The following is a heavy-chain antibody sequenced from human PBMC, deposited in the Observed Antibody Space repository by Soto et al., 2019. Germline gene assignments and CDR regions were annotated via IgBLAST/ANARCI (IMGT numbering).Heavy chain of an antibody. J-gene: IGHJ4*02. V-gene: IGHV3-48*01. CDR1: GFTFSSYS. Sequence: PGGSLRLSCAASGFTFSSYSMNWVRQAPGKGLEWVSYISSSSSTIYYADSVKGRFTISRDNAKNSLYLQMNSLRAEDTAVYYCARGLGVPPLRYFDWLAGPYFDYWGQGTLVTVSS. CDR2: ISSSSSTI. CDR3: ARGLGVPPLRYFDWLAGPYFDY. D-gene: IGHD3-9*01.